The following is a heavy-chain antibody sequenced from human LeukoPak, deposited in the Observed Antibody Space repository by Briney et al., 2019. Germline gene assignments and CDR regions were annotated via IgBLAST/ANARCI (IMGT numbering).Heavy chain of an antibody. CDR3: ARVLTRILVVPAAMDY. CDR1: GYTFTSYG. V-gene: IGHV1-18*01. CDR2: ISAFNGNT. D-gene: IGHD2-2*01. J-gene: IGHJ4*02. Sequence: ASVKVSCKASGYTFTSYGISWVRQAPGQGLEWMGWISAFNGNTNYAQKLQGRVTMTTDTSTSTAYMELRSLRSDGTAVYYCARVLTRILVVPAAMDYWGQGTLVTVSS.